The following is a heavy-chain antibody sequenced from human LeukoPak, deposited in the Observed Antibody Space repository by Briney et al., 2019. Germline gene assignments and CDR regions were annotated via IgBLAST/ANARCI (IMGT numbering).Heavy chain of an antibody. CDR3: ARDGTPATTRRVLGFDY. CDR2: IWYDGSNK. V-gene: IGHV3-33*01. Sequence: GGSLRLSCAASGFTFSSYGMHWVRQAPGKGLEWVAVIWYDGSNKYYADSVKGRFTISRDNSKNTLYLQMNSLRAEDTAVYYCARDGTPATTRRVLGFDYWGQGTLVTVSS. J-gene: IGHJ4*02. D-gene: IGHD2-8*02. CDR1: GFTFSSYG.